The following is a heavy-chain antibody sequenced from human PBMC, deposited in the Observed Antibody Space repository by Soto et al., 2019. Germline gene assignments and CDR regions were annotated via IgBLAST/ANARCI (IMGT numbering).Heavy chain of an antibody. CDR1: GFTFSSYT. Sequence: EVQLLESGGGLVQPGGSLRLSCAASGFTFSSYTRSWVRQAPGKGLEWVSAISGSGGSTYYAYSVKGRFTISKDNSKNTLYLQMNSQRAEDTAVYYGAKDQWPDVRSYWFDPWGQGALVTVSS. D-gene: IGHD6-19*01. J-gene: IGHJ5*02. V-gene: IGHV3-23*01. CDR2: ISGSGGST. CDR3: AKDQWPDVRSYWFDP.